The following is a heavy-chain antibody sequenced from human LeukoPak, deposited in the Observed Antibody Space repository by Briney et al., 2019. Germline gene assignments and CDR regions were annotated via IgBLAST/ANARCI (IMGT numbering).Heavy chain of an antibody. CDR2: ISGSGGST. CDR3: AKDLFSSN. CDR1: GFTFSSYS. J-gene: IGHJ4*02. V-gene: IGHV3-23*01. Sequence: GGSLRLSCAASGFTFSSYSMNWVRQAPGKGLEWVSGISGSGGSTYFADSVKGRFTISRDNSKNTLYLQMNSLRAEDTAVYYCAKDLFSSNWGQGTLVTVSS. D-gene: IGHD6-19*01.